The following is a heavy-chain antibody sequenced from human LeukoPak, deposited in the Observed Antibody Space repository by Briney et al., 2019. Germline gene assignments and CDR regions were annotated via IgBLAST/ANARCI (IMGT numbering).Heavy chain of an antibody. Sequence: GGSLRLSCAASGFTFSSYAMHWVRQAPGKGLEWVAVISYDGSNKYYADSVKGRFTISRDNSKNTLYLQMNSLRAEDTAVYYCARVAYDSSGYSMWGQGTLVTVSS. CDR3: ARVAYDSSGYSM. CDR1: GFTFSSYA. D-gene: IGHD3-22*01. V-gene: IGHV3-30-3*01. CDR2: ISYDGSNK. J-gene: IGHJ4*02.